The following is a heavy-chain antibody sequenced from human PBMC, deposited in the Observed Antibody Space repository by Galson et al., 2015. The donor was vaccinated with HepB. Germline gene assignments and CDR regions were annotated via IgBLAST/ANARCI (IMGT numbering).Heavy chain of an antibody. CDR3: ARGPYYDFLTGSYCYFDL. CDR2: ISSSSSYI. V-gene: IGHV3-21*01. Sequence: SLRLSCAASGFSFSSYSMNWVRQAPGKGLEWVSSISSSSSYIYYADSVKGRFTLSRDNAKKSLYLLMHSLRAEDTDVYYCARGPYYDFLTGSYCYFDLWGRGTLVTVST. CDR1: GFSFSSYS. D-gene: IGHD3/OR15-3a*01. J-gene: IGHJ2*01.